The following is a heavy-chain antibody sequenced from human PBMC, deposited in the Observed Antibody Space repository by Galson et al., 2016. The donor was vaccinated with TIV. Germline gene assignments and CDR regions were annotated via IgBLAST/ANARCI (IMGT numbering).Heavy chain of an antibody. CDR3: ARQTTRSFDS. CDR2: IFPDDSET. CDR1: GYSFTTYW. J-gene: IGHJ4*02. Sequence: QSGAEVTKPGESLKISCKASGYSFTTYWIAWVRQMPGKGLEWIGIIFPDDSETAYSPSFEGQVTISVDKSLNVAYVQWNSLRTSDTAMYYCARQTTRSFDSWGQGTRVTVSS. V-gene: IGHV5-51*01. D-gene: IGHD4-17*01.